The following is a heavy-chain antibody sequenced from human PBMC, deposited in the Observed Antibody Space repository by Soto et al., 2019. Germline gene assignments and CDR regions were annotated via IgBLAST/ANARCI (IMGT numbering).Heavy chain of an antibody. J-gene: IGHJ4*02. V-gene: IGHV1-46*01. CDR1: GYTFTSYY. CDR3: ARTDSRPQDFDY. Sequence: ASVKVSCKASGYTFTSYYMHWVRQAPGQGLEWMGIINPSGGSTSYAQKFQGRVTMTTYTSTSTAYMELRSLRSDDTAVYYCARTDSRPQDFDYWGQGTLVTVSS. CDR2: INPSGGST. D-gene: IGHD6-13*01.